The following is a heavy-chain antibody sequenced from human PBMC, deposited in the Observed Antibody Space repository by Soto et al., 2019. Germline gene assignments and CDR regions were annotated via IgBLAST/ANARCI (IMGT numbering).Heavy chain of an antibody. D-gene: IGHD3-22*01. CDR2: IYYTGST. V-gene: IGHV4-59*01. CDR3: TTEAYDNSGSLAFDI. Sequence: SETLSLTCTVSGDSISNYYWNWIRQPPGKRLEWIGYIYYTGSTNYNPSLYSPSLKSRVTISVDTSKNQFSLNLSSVTAADTAVYYCTTEAYDNSGSLAFDIWGPGTLVTVSS. J-gene: IGHJ3*02. CDR1: GDSISNYY.